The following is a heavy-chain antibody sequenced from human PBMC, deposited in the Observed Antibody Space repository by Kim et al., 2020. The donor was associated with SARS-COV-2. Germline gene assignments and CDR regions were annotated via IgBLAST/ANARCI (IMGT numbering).Heavy chain of an antibody. Sequence: ADSVRGRFTISRDKSKNTLFLQMDSLIVEDTAVYYCAKDLLYVPGRGYFDSWGQGVLVTVSS. CDR3: AKDLLYVPGRGYFDS. V-gene: IGHV3-23*03. D-gene: IGHD3-10*01. J-gene: IGHJ4*02.